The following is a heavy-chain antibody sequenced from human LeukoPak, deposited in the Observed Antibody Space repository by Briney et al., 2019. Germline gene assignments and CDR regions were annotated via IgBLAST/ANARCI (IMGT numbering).Heavy chain of an antibody. CDR2: ISRSIS. J-gene: IGHJ4*02. D-gene: IGHD5-12*01. CDR3: ARDSGYSGYSDY. CDR1: GFSFSDYY. Sequence: GGSLRLSCAASGFSFSDYYMSWIRQAPGKGLEWVSFISRSISHYADSVRGRFTISRDNAKSSLYLQMNSLRAEDTAVYYCARDSGYSGYSDYWGQGTLVTVSS. V-gene: IGHV3-11*05.